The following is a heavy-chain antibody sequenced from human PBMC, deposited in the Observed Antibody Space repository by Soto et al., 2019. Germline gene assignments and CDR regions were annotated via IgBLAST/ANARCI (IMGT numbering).Heavy chain of an antibody. J-gene: IGHJ6*02. V-gene: IGHV1-18*01. CDR2: INAYNGNT. D-gene: IGHD7-27*01. CDR3: ARDQAPLPPHWAGMDV. Sequence: ASVKVSCKASGYTFTSYGMSWVRQAPGQGLEWMGWINAYNGNTNYAQKLQGRVTMTTDTSTSTAYTELRSLRSDDTAVYYCARDQAPLPPHWAGMDVWGQGTTVTVSS. CDR1: GYTFTSYG.